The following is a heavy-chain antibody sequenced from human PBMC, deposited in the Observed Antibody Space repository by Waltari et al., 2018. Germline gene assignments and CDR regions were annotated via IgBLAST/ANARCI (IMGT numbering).Heavy chain of an antibody. CDR3: ARGLTRYGATTGFDY. D-gene: IGHD3-9*01. CDR2: IYGSGST. CDR1: GDSINNNHW. Sequence: QVQLQESGPGLVKPSWTLSLTCVVSGDSINNNHWWGWIRQAPGKGLEWIGQIYGSGSTIYNPSVKGRVTISADNSKNQFSLTLKSVTAADTALYFCARGLTRYGATTGFDYWAREPGSPSPQ. J-gene: IGHJ4*02. V-gene: IGHV4-4*02.